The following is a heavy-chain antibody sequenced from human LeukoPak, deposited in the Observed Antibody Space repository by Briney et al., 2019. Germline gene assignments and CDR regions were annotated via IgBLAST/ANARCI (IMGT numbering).Heavy chain of an antibody. V-gene: IGHV4-38-2*02. CDR3: ARLRSIVGATIIDY. Sequence: SETLSLTCTVSGYSISSGYYWGWIRQPPGKGLEWIGSIYHSGSTNYNPSLKSRVTISVDTSKNQFSLKLSSVTAADTAVYYCARLRSIVGATIIDYWGQGTLVTVSS. CDR2: IYHSGST. D-gene: IGHD1-26*01. CDR1: GYSISSGYY. J-gene: IGHJ4*02.